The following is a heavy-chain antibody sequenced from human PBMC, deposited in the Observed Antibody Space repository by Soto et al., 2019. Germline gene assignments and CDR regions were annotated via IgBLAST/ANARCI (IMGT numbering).Heavy chain of an antibody. J-gene: IGHJ5*01. CDR3: VRDGTKTLRDWCDP. D-gene: IGHD1-1*01. CDR2: IYATGPT. Sequence: YETIPLPCTVSATSLSCFCWCWFRKYDGQGLEWIGRIYATGPTDYNPSLKSRVMMSVDTSKKQFSLKLRSVTDADTAVYYCVRDGTKTLRDWCDPWGQRIWFTVSS. V-gene: IGHV4-4*07. CDR1: ATSLSCFC.